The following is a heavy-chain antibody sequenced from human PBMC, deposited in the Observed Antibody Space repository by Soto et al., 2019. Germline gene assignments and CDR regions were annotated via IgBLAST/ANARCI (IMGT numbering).Heavy chain of an antibody. V-gene: IGHV1-18*01. Sequence: ASVKVSCKASGYTFTSYGISWVRQAPGQGLEWMGWISAYNGNTNYAQKFQGRVTMTTDTSTSTAYMELSSLRSEDTAVYYCVHRFLEWTSERKEDYWGQGTLVTVSS. CDR1: GYTFTSYG. J-gene: IGHJ4*02. D-gene: IGHD3-3*01. CDR2: ISAYNGNT. CDR3: VHRFLEWTSERKEDY.